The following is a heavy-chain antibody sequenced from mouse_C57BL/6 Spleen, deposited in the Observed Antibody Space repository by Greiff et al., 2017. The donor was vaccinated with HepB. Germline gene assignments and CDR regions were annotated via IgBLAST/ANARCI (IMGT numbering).Heavy chain of an antibody. V-gene: IGHV3-6*01. CDR1: GYSITSGYY. Sequence: EVQRVESGPGLVKPSQSLSLTCSVTGYSITSGYYWNWIRQFPGNKLEWMGYISYDGSNNYNPSLKNRISITRDTSKNQFFLKLNSVTTEDTATYYCAREGDGYYPYYFDYWGQGTTLTVSS. CDR2: ISYDGSN. D-gene: IGHD2-3*01. CDR3: AREGDGYYPYYFDY. J-gene: IGHJ2*01.